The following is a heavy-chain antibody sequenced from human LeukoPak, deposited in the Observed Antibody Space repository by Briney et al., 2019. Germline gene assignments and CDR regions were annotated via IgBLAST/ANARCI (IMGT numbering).Heavy chain of an antibody. CDR1: GFTFSDYA. J-gene: IGHJ4*02. CDR2: LSYGGTNK. V-gene: IGHV3-30-3*01. D-gene: IGHD6-6*01. CDR3: ARDGSSSSNDY. Sequence: GGSLRLSCAASGFTFSDYAMHWVRQAPGKGLEWVAVLSYGGTNKYYADSVKGRFTISRDNSKNTMFLQMNSLRAEDTAVYHCARDGSSSSNDYWGQGTLVTVSS.